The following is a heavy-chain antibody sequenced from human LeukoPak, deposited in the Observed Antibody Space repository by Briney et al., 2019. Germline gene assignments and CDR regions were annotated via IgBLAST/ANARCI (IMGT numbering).Heavy chain of an antibody. V-gene: IGHV3-7*01. J-gene: IGHJ4*02. CDR3: ARDYPLDWLYDN. Sequence: GGSVRLSCAACGFTFSSFWMSWVRQAPGKGREGVANIKKDGSEKYYVDSVKGRFTISRDNAKNSLYLQMNSLRAEDTAVYYCARDYPLDWLYDNWGQGTLVTVSS. D-gene: IGHD3-9*01. CDR2: IKKDGSEK. CDR1: GFTFSSFW.